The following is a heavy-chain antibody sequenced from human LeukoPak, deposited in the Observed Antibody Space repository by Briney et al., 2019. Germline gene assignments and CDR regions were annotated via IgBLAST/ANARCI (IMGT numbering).Heavy chain of an antibody. J-gene: IGHJ6*03. V-gene: IGHV1-69*13. D-gene: IGHD3-10*01. CDR3: ARAGVWFGANYYYYMDV. Sequence: ASVKVSCKASGGTFSSYAISWVRQAPGQGLEWMGGIIPIFGTANYAQKFQGRVTITADESTSTAYMELSSLRSEDTAVYYCARAGVWFGANYYYYMDVWGKGTTVTISS. CDR2: IIPIFGTA. CDR1: GGTFSSYA.